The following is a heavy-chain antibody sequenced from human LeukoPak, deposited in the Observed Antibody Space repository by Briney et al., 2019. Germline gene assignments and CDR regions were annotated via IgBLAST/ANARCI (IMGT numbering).Heavy chain of an antibody. V-gene: IGHV3-23*01. D-gene: IGHD4-23*01. Sequence: GGSLRLSCAASGFTFSTYGMSWVRQAPGKGLEWVSATSDSGVSTYYADSVKGRFTISRDNSKNTLYLQMNSLRAEDTAVYYCAKRSDYGSNRNYFDSWGQGTLVTVSS. CDR3: AKRSDYGSNRNYFDS. J-gene: IGHJ4*02. CDR1: GFTFSTYG. CDR2: TSDSGVST.